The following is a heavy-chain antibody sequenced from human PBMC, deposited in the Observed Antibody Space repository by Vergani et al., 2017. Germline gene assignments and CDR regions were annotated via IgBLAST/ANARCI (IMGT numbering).Heavy chain of an antibody. J-gene: IGHJ4*02. Sequence: QVQLVQSGAEVKKPGSSVKVSCKASGGTFSSYAISWVRQAHGQGLEWMGGSRPIFGTANYAQKFQGRVTITADESTSTAYMELSSLRSEDTAVDYCARGVEGYDILTGEGFDYWGQGTLVTVSS. D-gene: IGHD3-9*01. CDR2: SRPIFGTA. V-gene: IGHV1-69*01. CDR1: GGTFSSYA. CDR3: ARGVEGYDILTGEGFDY.